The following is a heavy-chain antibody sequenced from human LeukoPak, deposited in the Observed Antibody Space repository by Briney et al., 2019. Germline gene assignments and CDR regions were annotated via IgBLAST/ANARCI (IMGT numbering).Heavy chain of an antibody. Sequence: ASVKVSCKASGYTFTSYGISWVRQAPGQGLEWMGWISAYNGNTNYAQKLQGRVTMTTDTSTSTAYMELRSLRSDDTAVYYCARARDTSGWYLDAFGVWGQGTLVSVSS. CDR2: ISAYNGNT. D-gene: IGHD6-19*01. J-gene: IGHJ3*01. CDR3: ARARDTSGWYLDAFGV. V-gene: IGHV1-18*01. CDR1: GYTFTSYG.